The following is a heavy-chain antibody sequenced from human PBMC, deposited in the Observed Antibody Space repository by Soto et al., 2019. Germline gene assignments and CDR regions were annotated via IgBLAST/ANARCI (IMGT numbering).Heavy chain of an antibody. V-gene: IGHV1-46*01. J-gene: IGHJ4*02. CDR3: ALYDILTGYGY. Sequence: ASVKVSCKASGYTFTSYYTHWVRQAPGQGLEWMGIINPSGGSTSYAQKFQGRVTMTRDTSTSTVYMELSSLRSEDTAVYYCALYDILTGYGYWGQGTLVTVSS. CDR2: INPSGGST. CDR1: GYTFTSYY. D-gene: IGHD3-9*01.